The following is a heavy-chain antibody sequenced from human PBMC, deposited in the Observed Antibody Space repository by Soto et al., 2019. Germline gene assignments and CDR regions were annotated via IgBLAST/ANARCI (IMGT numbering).Heavy chain of an antibody. J-gene: IGHJ4*02. Sequence: SETLSLTCSVSGGSVSDKTYYWSWIRQPSGKRLEWIGYVYYSGTTNYNPSLKSRVTISVDLSKNRFSLRLSSVTTADTALYYCARTTAVPNTLRSRYFFDYWGQGTLVTVSS. CDR1: GGSVSDKTYY. V-gene: IGHV4-61*01. D-gene: IGHD4-17*01. CDR3: ARTTAVPNTLRSRYFFDY. CDR2: VYYSGTT.